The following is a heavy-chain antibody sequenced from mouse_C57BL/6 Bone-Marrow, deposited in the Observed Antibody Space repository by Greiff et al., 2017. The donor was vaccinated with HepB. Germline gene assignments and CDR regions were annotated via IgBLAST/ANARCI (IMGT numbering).Heavy chain of an antibody. Sequence: EVQLQQSGAELVRPGASVKLSCTASGFNIKDDYMHWVKQRPEQGLEWIGWIDPENGDTEYASKFQGKATITADTSSNTAYLQLSSLTSEDTAFYYCTAGGKRAMDYWGQGTSVTVSS. V-gene: IGHV14-4*01. D-gene: IGHD2-1*01. CDR2: IDPENGDT. J-gene: IGHJ4*01. CDR3: TAGGKRAMDY. CDR1: GFNIKDDY.